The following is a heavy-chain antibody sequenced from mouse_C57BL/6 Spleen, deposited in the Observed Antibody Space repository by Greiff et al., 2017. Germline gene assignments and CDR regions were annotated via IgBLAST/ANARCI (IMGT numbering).Heavy chain of an antibody. CDR1: GYSFTDYN. CDR2: INPNYGTT. CDR3: ARSEYYGSSYFDY. D-gene: IGHD1-1*01. V-gene: IGHV1-39*01. J-gene: IGHJ2*01. Sequence: VHVKQSGPELVKPGASVKISCKASGYSFTDYNMNWVKQSNGKSLEWIGVINPNYGTTSYNQKFKGKATLTVDQSSSTAYMQLNSLTSEDSAVYYCARSEYYGSSYFDYWGQGTTLTVSS.